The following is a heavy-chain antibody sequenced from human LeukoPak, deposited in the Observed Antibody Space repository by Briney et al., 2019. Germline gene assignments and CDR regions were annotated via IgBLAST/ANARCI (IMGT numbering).Heavy chain of an antibody. Sequence: PGGSLRLSCAASGFTFSSYSMNWVRQAPGKGLEWVSSISSSSSYIYYADSVKGRFTISRDNAKNSLYLQMNSLRAEDTAVYYCARDRPGYSSGCPGCLDAFDIWGQGTMVTVSS. D-gene: IGHD6-19*01. V-gene: IGHV3-21*01. CDR2: ISSSSSYI. CDR1: GFTFSSYS. CDR3: ARDRPGYSSGCPGCLDAFDI. J-gene: IGHJ3*02.